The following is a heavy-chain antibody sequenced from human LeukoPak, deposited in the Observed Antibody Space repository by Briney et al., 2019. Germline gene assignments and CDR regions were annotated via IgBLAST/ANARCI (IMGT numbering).Heavy chain of an antibody. J-gene: IGHJ4*02. CDR3: ARGPGSRYLDY. Sequence: SETLSLTCAVYSASLSGYYWSWLRQPPGKGLEWIGEINHSASTNYNPSLKSRVPISVDTSMNHFSLRLSSVTAADTAVYYCARGPGSRYLDYWGQGILVTVSS. CDR2: INHSAST. CDR1: SASLSGYY. D-gene: IGHD3-10*01. V-gene: IGHV4-34*01.